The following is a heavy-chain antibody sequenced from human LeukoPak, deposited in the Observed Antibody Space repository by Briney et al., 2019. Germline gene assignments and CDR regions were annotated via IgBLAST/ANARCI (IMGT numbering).Heavy chain of an antibody. CDR1: GYIFTSYA. V-gene: IGHV1-46*01. J-gene: IGHJ4*02. D-gene: IGHD3-22*01. CDR2: INPSGGTT. CDR3: ARDLSHRYYHRTGYAFDY. Sequence: ASVEVSCKASGYIFTSYAMHWVRRAPGQGLEWMGIINPSGGTTNYAQKFQGRVTMTRDTSTSTVYMDLSSLRSEDTAVYYCARDLSHRYYHRTGYAFDYWGQGTPVTVSS.